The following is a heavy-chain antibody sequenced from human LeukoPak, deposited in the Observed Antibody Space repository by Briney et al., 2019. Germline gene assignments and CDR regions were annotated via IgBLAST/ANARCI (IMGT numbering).Heavy chain of an antibody. CDR2: IYYSGST. CDR1: GGSISSGDYY. CDR3: ARVRGVTDWFDP. V-gene: IGHV4-30-4*08. J-gene: IGHJ5*02. D-gene: IGHD2-21*02. Sequence: PSETLSLTCTVSGGSISSGDYYWSWIRQPPGKGLEWIGYIYYSGSTYYNPSLKSRVTISVDTSKNQFSLKLSSVTAADTAVYYCARVRGVTDWFDPWGPGTLVTVSS.